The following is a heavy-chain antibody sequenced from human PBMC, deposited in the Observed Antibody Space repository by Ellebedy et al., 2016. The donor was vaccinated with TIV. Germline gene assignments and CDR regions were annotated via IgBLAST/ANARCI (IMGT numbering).Heavy chain of an antibody. J-gene: IGHJ4*02. V-gene: IGHV3-53*01. CDR2: VYSGGST. D-gene: IGHD1-1*01. CDR1: GFTVNTYY. Sequence: GESLKISCTASGFTVNTYYINWVRQAPGKGLEWVSVVYSGGSTYYADAVKVRFTISRDDSKNTLSLQMNSLRAEDTAVYDCAKDLAAGTTLRLDYWGQGTLVTVSS. CDR3: AKDLAAGTTLRLDY.